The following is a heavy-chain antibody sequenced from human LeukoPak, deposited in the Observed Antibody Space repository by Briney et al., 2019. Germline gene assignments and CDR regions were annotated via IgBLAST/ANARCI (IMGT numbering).Heavy chain of an antibody. CDR1: GFPFGDYP. Sequence: GGSLRLSCSASGFPFGDYPMTWVRQAPGKGLEWVGFIRSKAYGGTTDYAASVKGRFSISRDDSKSIAYLQMNSLRTEATAVYYCTRDADSSSASYSHYWGQGTLVTVSS. CDR3: TRDADSSSASYSHY. V-gene: IGHV3-49*04. J-gene: IGHJ4*02. D-gene: IGHD2-21*02. CDR2: IRSKAYGGTT.